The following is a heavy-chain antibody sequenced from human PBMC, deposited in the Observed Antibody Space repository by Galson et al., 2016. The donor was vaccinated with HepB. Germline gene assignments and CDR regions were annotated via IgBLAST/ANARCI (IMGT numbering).Heavy chain of an antibody. D-gene: IGHD6-19*01. CDR1: GYTFTSYY. CDR2: LNPSGGST. Sequence: SVKVSCKASGYTFTSYYMHWVRQAPGQGLEWVGILNPSGGSTTYAQKFQGRVTMTRDTSTSTVYMELSSLRSEDTAVYYCARGSSGHVEIDYWGQGTLVTVSS. J-gene: IGHJ4*02. V-gene: IGHV1-46*01. CDR3: ARGSSGHVEIDY.